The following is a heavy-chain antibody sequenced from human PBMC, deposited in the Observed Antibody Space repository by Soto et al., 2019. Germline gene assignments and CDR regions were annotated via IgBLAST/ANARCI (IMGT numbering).Heavy chain of an antibody. D-gene: IGHD3-10*01. J-gene: IGHJ4*02. Sequence: PGGSLRLSCAASGFTFSSYEMNWVRQAPGKGLEWVSYISSSGSTIYYADSVKGRFTISRDNAKNSLYLQMNSLRAEDTAVYYCARDLKTYYYGSGSYYNLFDYWGQGTLVTVSS. CDR2: ISSSGSTI. CDR3: ARDLKTYYYGSGSYYNLFDY. CDR1: GFTFSSYE. V-gene: IGHV3-48*03.